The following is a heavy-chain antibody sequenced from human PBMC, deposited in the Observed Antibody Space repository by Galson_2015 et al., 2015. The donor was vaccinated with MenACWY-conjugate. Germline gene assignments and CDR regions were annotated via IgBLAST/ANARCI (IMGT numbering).Heavy chain of an antibody. Sequence: SLRLSCATSGLTFSNVWMSWVRQAPGKGLEWVARIKCRTDGGTTHYATPVKGRFTILRDDSTNTLYLQMNSLKIEDTAMYFCTRDRDVGGSRWWFDPWGQGTLVTVSS. J-gene: IGHJ5*02. CDR1: GLTFSNVW. V-gene: IGHV3-15*01. CDR3: TRDRDVGGSRWWFDP. D-gene: IGHD2-15*01. CDR2: IKCRTDGGTT.